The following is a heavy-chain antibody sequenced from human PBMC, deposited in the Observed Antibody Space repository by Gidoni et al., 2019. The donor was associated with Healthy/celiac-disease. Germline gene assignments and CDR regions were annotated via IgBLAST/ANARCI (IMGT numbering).Heavy chain of an antibody. CDR3: ARGEDHWFVVY. CDR2: INHSGST. V-gene: IGHV4-34*01. Sequence: QVQLQQWGAGLLKPSETLSLTCAVYGGSFSGYYWSWIRQPPGKGLEWIGEINHSGSTNYNPSLKSRVTISVDTSKNQFSLKLSSVTAADTAVYYCARGEDHWFVVYWGQGTLVTVSS. D-gene: IGHD2-21*01. CDR1: GGSFSGYY. J-gene: IGHJ4*02.